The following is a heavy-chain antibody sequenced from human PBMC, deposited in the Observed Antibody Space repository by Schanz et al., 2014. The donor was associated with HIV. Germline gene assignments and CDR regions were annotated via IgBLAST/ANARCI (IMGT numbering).Heavy chain of an antibody. CDR3: ARTSRIVIPDRDPRLSYLYGMDV. J-gene: IGHJ6*02. CDR2: LWHDGTNK. D-gene: IGHD1-26*01. V-gene: IGHV3-33*01. CDR1: GFTFSSYG. Sequence: VQLVESGGGLVQPGGSLRLSCAASGFTFSSYGMHWVRQAPGKGLEWVAVLWHDGTNKYYVDSVKDRFTISRDNSKNTLYLQMNGRRADDTAVYYCARTSRIVIPDRDPRLSYLYGMDVWGQGTTVTVSS.